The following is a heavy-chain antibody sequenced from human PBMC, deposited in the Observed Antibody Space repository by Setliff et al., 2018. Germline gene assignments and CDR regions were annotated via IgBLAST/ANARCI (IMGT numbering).Heavy chain of an antibody. Sequence: PGGSLRLSCAASTLTFTYAMSWVRQTPGKGLEWIASINGDGADTYYAASMKGRFTISRDNSKNTLYLQMDSLRAEDTAVYYCAKNGFGVVALGVNNWFDPWGQGTLVTVSS. V-gene: IGHV3-23*01. CDR3: AKNGFGVVALGVNNWFDP. D-gene: IGHD3-10*01. CDR1: TLTFTYA. CDR2: INGDGADT. J-gene: IGHJ5*02.